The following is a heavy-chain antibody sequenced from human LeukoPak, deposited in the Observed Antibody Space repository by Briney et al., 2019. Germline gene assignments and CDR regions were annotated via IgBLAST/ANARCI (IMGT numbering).Heavy chain of an antibody. CDR2: IIPIFGTA. J-gene: IGHJ4*02. V-gene: IGHV1-69*06. D-gene: IGHD6-13*01. CDR1: GGTFSIYA. CDR3: AREPTEGIAAAGASFDY. Sequence: GASVKVSFTASGGTFSIYAISWVRQAPGQGLEWMGGIIPIFGTANYAQKFQGRVTITADKSTSTAYMELSSLRSEDTAVYYCAREPTEGIAAAGASFDYWGQGTLVTVSS.